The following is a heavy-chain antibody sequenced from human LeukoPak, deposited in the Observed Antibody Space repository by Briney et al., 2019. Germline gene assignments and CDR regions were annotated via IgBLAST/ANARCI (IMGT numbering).Heavy chain of an antibody. J-gene: IGHJ4*02. CDR3: AKDSHWILFDD. CDR2: IGGSGTRT. CDR1: GFTFRSYE. Sequence: PGGPLRLSGAASGFTFRSYEMNWFRKAPGKGLEWVSGIGGSGTRTYYADSVKGRFTISRDDSKNTLYLQMNSLRDEDTAVYYCAKDSHWILFDDWGQGTLVTVSS. V-gene: IGHV3-23*01. D-gene: IGHD2-2*03.